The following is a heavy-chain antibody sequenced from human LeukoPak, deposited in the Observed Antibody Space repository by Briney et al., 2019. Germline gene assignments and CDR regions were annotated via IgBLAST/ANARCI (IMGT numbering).Heavy chain of an antibody. D-gene: IGHD6-13*01. J-gene: IGHJ6*02. CDR1: GYTFTSYA. Sequence: GASVKVSCKASGYTFTSYAMNWVRQAPGQGLEWMGWIITNTGNPTYAQGFTGRFVFSLDTSVSTAYLQISSLKAEDTAVYYCARRPLAAAGKSFYYYYYGMDVWGQGTTVTVSS. CDR3: ARRPLAAAGKSFYYYYYGMDV. V-gene: IGHV7-4-1*02. CDR2: IITNTGNP.